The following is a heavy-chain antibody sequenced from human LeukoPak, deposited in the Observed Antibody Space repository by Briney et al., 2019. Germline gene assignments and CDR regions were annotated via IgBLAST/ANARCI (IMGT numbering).Heavy chain of an antibody. CDR3: VRDWEWKAARNLFDP. CDR2: TSGDNVNT. CDR1: GFTFNNYG. V-gene: IGHV1-18*01. D-gene: IGHD6-6*01. J-gene: IGHJ5*02. Sequence: ASVKVSCKASGFTFNNYGISWVRQARGQGLEWMGWTSGDNVNTYYAQKFLGRVIMTTDISTTTAYMELRSLRPDDTAVYYCVRDWEWKAARNLFDPWGQGTRVTVSS.